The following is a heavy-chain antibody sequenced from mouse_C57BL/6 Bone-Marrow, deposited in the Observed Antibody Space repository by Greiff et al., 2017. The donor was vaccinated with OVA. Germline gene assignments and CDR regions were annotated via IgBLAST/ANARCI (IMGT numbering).Heavy chain of an antibody. CDR3: ARSLYFDY. Sequence: VQVVESDAELVKPGASVKISCKVSGYTFPDHTIHWMKPKPEQGLEWVGFLYPRDGSTKFNEKFKGTATLTADKSSSTAYMQLNSVTSEDSAVYFCARSLYFDYWGQGTTLTVSS. D-gene: IGHD6-2*01. CDR1: GYTFPDHT. CDR2: LYPRDGST. J-gene: IGHJ2*01. V-gene: IGHV1-78*01.